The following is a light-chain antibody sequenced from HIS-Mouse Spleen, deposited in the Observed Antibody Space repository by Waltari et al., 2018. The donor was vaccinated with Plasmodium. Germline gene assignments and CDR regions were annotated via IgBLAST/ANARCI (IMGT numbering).Light chain of an antibody. Sequence: DIQMTQSPSSLSASVGDRVTITCRASQSISSYLNWYQQKPGKAPKRLIYAASSLQSGVPSRFSGSGSGTDVTLTISSLQPEYFATYYCQQSYSTWTFGQGTKVEIK. J-gene: IGKJ1*01. CDR2: AAS. V-gene: IGKV1-39*01. CDR3: QQSYSTWT. CDR1: QSISSY.